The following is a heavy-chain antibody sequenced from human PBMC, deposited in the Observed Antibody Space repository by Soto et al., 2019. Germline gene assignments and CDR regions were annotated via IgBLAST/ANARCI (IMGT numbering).Heavy chain of an antibody. J-gene: IGHJ4*02. Sequence: SVKVSCKSSAGPFSGYAISWVRQAPGQGLEWMGGIIPIFGTANYAQKFQGRVTITADESASTAYMELSSLRSEDTAVYYCAREKYYYDSSGYYYFDYWGQGTLVTVPQ. CDR1: AGPFSGYA. CDR3: AREKYYYDSSGYYYFDY. V-gene: IGHV1-69*13. D-gene: IGHD3-22*01. CDR2: IIPIFGTA.